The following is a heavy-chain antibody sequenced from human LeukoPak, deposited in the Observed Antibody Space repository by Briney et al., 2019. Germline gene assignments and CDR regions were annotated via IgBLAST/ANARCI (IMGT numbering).Heavy chain of an antibody. CDR1: GFTFSSYA. Sequence: PGGSLRLSCAASGFTFSSYAMSWVRQAPGKGLEWVSAISGSGGSTYYADSVKGRFTISRDNAKNTLYLQMNSLRAEDTAVYYCAKGGGDYYYAMDVWGQGTTVTVSS. CDR2: ISGSGGST. J-gene: IGHJ6*02. CDR3: AKGGGDYYYAMDV. D-gene: IGHD2-21*01. V-gene: IGHV3-23*01.